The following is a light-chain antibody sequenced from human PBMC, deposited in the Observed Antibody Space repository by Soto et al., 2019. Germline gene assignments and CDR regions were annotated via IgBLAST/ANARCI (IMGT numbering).Light chain of an antibody. CDR3: QQYSSSPLT. Sequence: EIVMTQSPATLSVSPGERATLSFMASQSVRSSHLAWYQQMPGQAPRLLIYGASNRATGIPDRFSGSGSGTDFTLTISRLEPEDFAVYYCQQYSSSPLTFGGGTKVDIK. J-gene: IGKJ4*01. CDR2: GAS. V-gene: IGKV3-20*01. CDR1: QSVRSSH.